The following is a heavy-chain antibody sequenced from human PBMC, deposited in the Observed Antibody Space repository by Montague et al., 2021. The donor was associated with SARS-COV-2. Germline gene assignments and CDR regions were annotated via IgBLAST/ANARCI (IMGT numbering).Heavy chain of an antibody. D-gene: IGHD1-14*01. CDR1: GFIFTNYD. CDR2: ISGFGVGT. V-gene: IGHV3-23*01. CDR3: AKSFSGTRNWFDI. J-gene: IGHJ5*02. Sequence: SLRLSCAASGFIFTNYDMNWVRRAPGKGLESVAVISGFGVGTYYSDSVKDRFTISRVTSNSTLFLQMDGLRAEDTAIYYCAKSFSGTRNWFDIWGQGTLVTVPS.